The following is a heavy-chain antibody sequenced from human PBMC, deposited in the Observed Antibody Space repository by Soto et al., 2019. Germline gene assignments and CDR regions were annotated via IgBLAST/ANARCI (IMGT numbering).Heavy chain of an antibody. J-gene: IGHJ5*02. D-gene: IGHD2-21*02. V-gene: IGHV4-4*02. CDR3: AREIVTAGGNNYFDP. CDR1: GGTVASSHW. CDR2: VYHTGET. Sequence: QVQLQESGPRLVKPSGSLSLSCGVSGGTVASSHWWSWVRQSPGGGLEWIGNVYHTGETNFNPSLQRRVTISVDKYNNQFSLRLNSLTAADTAVYFCAREIVTAGGNNYFDPWGPGTLVTVSS.